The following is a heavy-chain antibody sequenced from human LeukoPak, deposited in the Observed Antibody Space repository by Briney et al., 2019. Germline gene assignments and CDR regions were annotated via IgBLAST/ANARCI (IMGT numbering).Heavy chain of an antibody. CDR2: ISGSGGST. J-gene: IGHJ4*02. CDR1: GFTFSSYA. CDR3: AKDRISSGAGFDY. V-gene: IGHV3-23*01. D-gene: IGHD2-15*01. Sequence: GGSLRLSCASSGFTFSSYAMSWVRQAPGKGLEWVSAISGSGGSTYYADSVKGRFTISRDNSKNTLYLQMNSLRAEDTAVYYCAKDRISSGAGFDYWGQGTLVTVSS.